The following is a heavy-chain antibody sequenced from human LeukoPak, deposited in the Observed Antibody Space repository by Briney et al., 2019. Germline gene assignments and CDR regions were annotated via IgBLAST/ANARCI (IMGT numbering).Heavy chain of an antibody. V-gene: IGHV4-34*01. D-gene: IGHD2-2*01. CDR2: ATPSRSP. J-gene: IGHJ2*01. CDR3: ASATRYCSRTSCSAGWYFDL. CDR1: GGSLTDSY. Sequence: SETLSLTCAVYGGSLTDSYWAWIRQSPGKGLEWIGEATPSRSPNSNPSLKSRLSLSVDTSKTQFSLKLSSVTAADTAVYYCASATRYCSRTSCSAGWYFDLWGRGTLVTVSS.